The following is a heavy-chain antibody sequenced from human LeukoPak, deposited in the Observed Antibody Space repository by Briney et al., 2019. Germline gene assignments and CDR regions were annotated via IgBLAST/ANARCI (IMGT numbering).Heavy chain of an antibody. CDR2: IYYSGST. CDR1: GGSISSSSYY. V-gene: IGHV4-39*01. D-gene: IGHD2-15*01. CDR3: ARHVIEGGGIPADFDY. J-gene: IGHJ4*02. Sequence: SETLSLTCTVSGGSISSSSYYWGWIRQPPGKGLEWIGSIYYSGSTYYNPSLKSRVTISVDTSKNQFSLKLRSVTAADTAVYYCARHVIEGGGIPADFDYWGQGTLVTVSS.